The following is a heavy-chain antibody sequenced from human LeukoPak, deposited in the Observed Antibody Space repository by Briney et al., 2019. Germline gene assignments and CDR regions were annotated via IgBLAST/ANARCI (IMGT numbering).Heavy chain of an antibody. CDR3: ARGDARSSSREFDY. V-gene: IGHV4-39*07. CDR2: IYYSGST. D-gene: IGHD6-6*01. CDR1: GGSISSSSYY. Sequence: SETLSLTCTVSGGSISSSSYYWGWIRQPPGNGLEWIGSIYYSGSTYYNPSLKSRVTISVDTSKNQFSLELSAVTAADTAVYYWARGDARSSSREFDYWGQGTLVTASS. J-gene: IGHJ4*02.